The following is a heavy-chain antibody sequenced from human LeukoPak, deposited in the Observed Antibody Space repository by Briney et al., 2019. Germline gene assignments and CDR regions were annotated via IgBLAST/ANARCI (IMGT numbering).Heavy chain of an antibody. D-gene: IGHD3-10*01. CDR3: ARDTDYYGSGSYFLHAFDI. V-gene: IGHV4-4*07. J-gene: IGHJ3*02. CDR1: GGSISSYY. CDR2: IYTSGST. Sequence: SETLSLTCTVSGGSISSYYWSWIRQPAGKGLEWIGRIYTSGSTNYNPSLKSRVTMSVDTSKNQFSLKLSSVTAADTAVYYCARDTDYYGSGSYFLHAFDIWGQGTMVTVSS.